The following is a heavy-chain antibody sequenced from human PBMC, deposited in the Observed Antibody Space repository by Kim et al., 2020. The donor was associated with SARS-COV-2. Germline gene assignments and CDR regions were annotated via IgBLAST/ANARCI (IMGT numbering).Heavy chain of an antibody. Sequence: GTANYAPKFQGRVTITADESTSTAYMELSSLRSEDTAVYYCARGYSNLDYWGQGTLVTVSS. J-gene: IGHJ4*02. CDR2: GTA. V-gene: IGHV1-69*01. D-gene: IGHD4-4*01. CDR3: ARGYSNLDY.